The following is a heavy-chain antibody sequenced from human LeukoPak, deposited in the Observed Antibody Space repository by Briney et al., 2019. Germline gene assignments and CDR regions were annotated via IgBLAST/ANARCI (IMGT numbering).Heavy chain of an antibody. D-gene: IGHD3-3*01. CDR2: INHSGST. Sequence: SETLSLTCAVYGGSFSGYCWSWIRQPPGKGLEWIGEINHSGSTNYNPSLKSRVTISVDTSKNQFSLKLSSVTAADTAVYYCARGAMFYGFWSGYYVRKVPPPDYWGQGTLVTVSS. CDR1: GGSFSGYC. CDR3: ARGAMFYGFWSGYYVRKVPPPDY. V-gene: IGHV4-34*01. J-gene: IGHJ4*02.